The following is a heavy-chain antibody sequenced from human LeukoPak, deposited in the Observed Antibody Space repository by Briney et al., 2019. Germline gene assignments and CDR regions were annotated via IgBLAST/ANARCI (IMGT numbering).Heavy chain of an antibody. Sequence: GGSLRLSCAASGFTFSSYGMHWVRQAPGKGLEWVSVMSYDGSNKYYADSVKGRFTISRDNSKNTLYLQMNSLRAEDTAVYYCAKDFRIAAAGGATDYFDYWGQGTLVTVSS. CDR3: AKDFRIAAAGGATDYFDY. CDR1: GFTFSSYG. CDR2: MSYDGSNK. V-gene: IGHV3-30*18. D-gene: IGHD6-13*01. J-gene: IGHJ4*02.